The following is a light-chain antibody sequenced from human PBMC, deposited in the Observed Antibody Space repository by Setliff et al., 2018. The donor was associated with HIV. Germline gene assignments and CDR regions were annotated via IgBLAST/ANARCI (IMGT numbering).Light chain of an antibody. CDR1: SSDIGRYNL. J-gene: IGLJ1*01. Sequence: QSALTQPASVSGSPGQSITISCTGTSSDIGRYNLVSWYQQYPGKAPKLMIYQATKRPSGVSNRFSGSKSGNTASLTISGLQAEDEADYYCCSNTGSNTYVVGSGT. V-gene: IGLV2-23*01. CDR3: CSNTGSNTYV. CDR2: QAT.